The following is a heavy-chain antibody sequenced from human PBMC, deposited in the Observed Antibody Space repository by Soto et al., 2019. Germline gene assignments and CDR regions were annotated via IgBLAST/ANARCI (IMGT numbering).Heavy chain of an antibody. V-gene: IGHV1-69*01. CDR1: GGTFSSYA. Sequence: QVQLVQSGAEVKKPGSSVKVSCKASGGTFSSYAISWVRQAPGQGLEWMGGIIPISDTTNYAQKFQGRVTITADESTSPGYMELSSLRSEDTAVYYCARSQGSSTSLEIYYYYYYGMDVWGQGTTVTVSS. J-gene: IGHJ6*02. D-gene: IGHD2-2*01. CDR2: IIPISDTT. CDR3: ARSQGSSTSLEIYYYYYYGMDV.